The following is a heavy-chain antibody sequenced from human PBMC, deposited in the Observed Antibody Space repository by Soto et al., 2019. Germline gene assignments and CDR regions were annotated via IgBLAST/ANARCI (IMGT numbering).Heavy chain of an antibody. D-gene: IGHD1-1*01. CDR3: AREPATAKPEGVDF. J-gene: IGHJ4*02. CDR1: GYTFSDYY. CDR2: INPNSGGT. V-gene: IGHV1-2*02. Sequence: KVSCKASGYTFSDYYIHWVRQAPGQGLEWMGWINPNSGGTKYAPKFQGGVTMTRDTSITTAYMELSRLRSGDTAVYYCAREPATAKPEGVDFWGQGTLVTVSS.